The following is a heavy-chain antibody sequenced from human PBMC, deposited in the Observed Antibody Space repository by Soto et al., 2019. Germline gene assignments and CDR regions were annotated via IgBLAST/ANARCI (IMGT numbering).Heavy chain of an antibody. CDR3: ARVGYCSSTSCYEGYYFDY. V-gene: IGHV4-59*01. CDR2: IYYSGST. CDR1: GGSISSYY. D-gene: IGHD2-2*01. J-gene: IGHJ4*02. Sequence: PSETLSLTCTVSGGSISSYYWSWIRQPPGKGLEWIGYIYYSGSTNYNPSLKSRVTISVDTSKNQFSLKLSSVTAADTAVYYCARVGYCSSTSCYEGYYFDYWGQGTLVTVSS.